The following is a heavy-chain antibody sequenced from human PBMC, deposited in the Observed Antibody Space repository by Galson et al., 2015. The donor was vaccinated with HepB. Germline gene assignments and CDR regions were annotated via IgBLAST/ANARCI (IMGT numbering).Heavy chain of an antibody. J-gene: IGHJ3*02. CDR1: GYTFTSYA. CDR3: AARSSTSYHDAFDI. D-gene: IGHD2-2*01. CDR2: INAGNGNT. Sequence: SVKVSCKASGYTFTSYAMHWVRQAPGQRLEWMGWINAGNGNTKYSQNFQGRVTITRDTSASTAYMELSSLRSEDTAVYYCAARSSTSYHDAFDIWGLGTMVTVSS. V-gene: IGHV1-3*01.